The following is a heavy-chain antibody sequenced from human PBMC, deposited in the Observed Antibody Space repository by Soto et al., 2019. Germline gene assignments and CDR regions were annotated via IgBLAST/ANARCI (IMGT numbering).Heavy chain of an antibody. V-gene: IGHV1-8*01. J-gene: IGHJ4*02. Sequence: ASVKVSCKASGYTFITYYIHWVRQATGQGLEWMGWMNPYNGNAGYAQKFQGRVTMTRNTSISTAYMELSSLRSEDTAVYFCARRKERSGPHYFDSWGQGTLVTVSS. D-gene: IGHD6-25*01. CDR1: GYTFITYY. CDR3: ARRKERSGPHYFDS. CDR2: MNPYNGNA.